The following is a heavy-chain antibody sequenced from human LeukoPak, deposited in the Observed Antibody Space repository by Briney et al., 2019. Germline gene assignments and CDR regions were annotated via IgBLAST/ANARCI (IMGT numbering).Heavy chain of an antibody. D-gene: IGHD5-18*01. CDR3: TKENKAVDTAGLGY. CDR1: GYTFTVYF. CDR2: INCNTGDT. J-gene: IGHJ4*02. V-gene: IGHV1-2*02. Sequence: GASVKVSCKASGYTFTVYFMHWVRQAPGQGLEWMGWINCNTGDTRYARNFQGRVTMTRDTSITTVYMELSGLRSDDTAVYYCTKENKAVDTAGLGYWGQGSLFTVSS.